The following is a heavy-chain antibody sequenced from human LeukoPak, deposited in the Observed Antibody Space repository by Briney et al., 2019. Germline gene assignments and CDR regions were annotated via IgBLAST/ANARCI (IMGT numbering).Heavy chain of an antibody. V-gene: IGHV3-30*02. CDR3: ATGGGFYYGH. Sequence: GGSLRLSCAASGFSFSTYGMHWVRQAPGKGLEWVAAAQGDGRLQYYADSVKGRFTISKDISKSTLYIQMNSLRAEDTAVYYCATGGGFYYGHWGQGTLVTVSS. CDR1: GFSFSTYG. D-gene: IGHD3-22*01. CDR2: AQGDGRLQ. J-gene: IGHJ4*02.